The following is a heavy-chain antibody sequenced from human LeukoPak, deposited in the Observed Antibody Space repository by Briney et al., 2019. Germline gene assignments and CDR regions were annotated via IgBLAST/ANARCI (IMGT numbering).Heavy chain of an antibody. D-gene: IGHD1-14*01. CDR3: AREILGGFNPGAY. CDR2: IHRSGSH. Sequence: SETLSLTCTVSLDSTTSNFWSWVRQPPAKGREWIGEIHRSGSHNYNPSLQSRVTISIDKSRNQIALELSSVTAADTAVYYCAREILGGFNPGAYWGQGTLVTVSS. CDR1: LDSTTSNF. V-gene: IGHV4-4*02. J-gene: IGHJ4*02.